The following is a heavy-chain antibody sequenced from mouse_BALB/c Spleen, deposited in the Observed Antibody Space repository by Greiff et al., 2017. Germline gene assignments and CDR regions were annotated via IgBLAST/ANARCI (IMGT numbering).Heavy chain of an antibody. CDR3: ARSGDGCFDY. V-gene: IGHV1-20*02. J-gene: IGHJ2*01. CDR1: GYSFTGYF. Sequence: EVQLQQSGPELVKPGASVKISCKASGYSFTGYFMNWVMQSHGKSLEWIGRIYPYNGDTFYNQKFKGKATLTVDKSSSTAHMGLRSLASEDSAVYYCARSGDGCFDYWGQGTTLTVSS. D-gene: IGHD2-3*01. CDR2: IYPYNGDT.